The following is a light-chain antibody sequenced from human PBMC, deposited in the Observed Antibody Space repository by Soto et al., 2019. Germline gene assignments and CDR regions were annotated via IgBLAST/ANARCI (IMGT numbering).Light chain of an antibody. Sequence: NFMLTQPHSVSESPGKTVTISCTRSSGSIASTYVQWYQQRPGSVPTIVIFDDNQRPSGVPDRFSGSIDASSNSASLTISGLKTEDEADYYCQSYTSTTRVFGGGTKVTVL. CDR3: QSYTSTTRV. CDR1: SGSIASTY. J-gene: IGLJ3*02. V-gene: IGLV6-57*03. CDR2: DDN.